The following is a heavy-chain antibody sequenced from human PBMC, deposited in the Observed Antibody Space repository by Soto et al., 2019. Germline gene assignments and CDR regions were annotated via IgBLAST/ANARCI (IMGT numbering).Heavy chain of an antibody. V-gene: IGHV3-21*01. CDR3: ARRQPRGQLVNGDRWGYYYYYGMDV. CDR2: ISSSSSYI. Sequence: EVQLVESGGGLVKPGGSLRLSCAASGFTFSSYSMNWVRQAPGKGLEWVSSISSSSSYIYYADSVKGRFTISRDNAKNSLYLQMNSLRAEDTAVYYCARRQPRGQLVNGDRWGYYYYYGMDVWGQGTTVTVSS. CDR1: GFTFSSYS. J-gene: IGHJ6*02. D-gene: IGHD6-6*01.